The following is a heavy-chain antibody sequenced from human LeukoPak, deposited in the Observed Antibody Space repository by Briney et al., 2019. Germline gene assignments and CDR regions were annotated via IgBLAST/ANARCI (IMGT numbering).Heavy chain of an antibody. CDR3: ITDRNYYDSSGYHYIDY. CDR1: GFTFSNAW. J-gene: IGHJ4*02. CDR2: IKSKTDGGTT. V-gene: IGHV3-15*01. Sequence: GGSLRLSCAASGFTFSNAWMNWVRQAPGKGLEWVGRIKSKTDGGTTDYAAPVKGRFTISRDDSKNTVYLQMNSLENEDTAVYYCITDRNYYDSSGYHYIDYWGQGTLVTVSS. D-gene: IGHD3-22*01.